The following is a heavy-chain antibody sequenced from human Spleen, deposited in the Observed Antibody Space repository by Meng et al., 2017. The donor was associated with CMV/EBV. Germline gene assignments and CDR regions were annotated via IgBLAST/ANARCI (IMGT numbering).Heavy chain of an antibody. CDR1: RFTFSAYW. V-gene: IGHV3-74*01. CDR2: INSDGSRT. CDR3: VRAGVACGGDCQYDAFDI. D-gene: IGHD2-21*01. Sequence: GESLKISCAASRFTFSAYWMHWVRQAPGKGLVWASRINSDGSRTTYADSVKGRFTISRDNAKNALYLQIYSLRAEDTAVYYCVRAGVACGGDCQYDAFDIWGQGTMVTVSS. J-gene: IGHJ3*02.